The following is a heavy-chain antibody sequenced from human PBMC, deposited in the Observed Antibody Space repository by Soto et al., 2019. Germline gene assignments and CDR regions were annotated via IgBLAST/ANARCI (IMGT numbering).Heavy chain of an antibody. V-gene: IGHV4-34*01. CDR2: INHSGST. Sequence: SETLSLTCAVYGGSFSGYYWSWIRQPPGKGLEWIGEINHSGSTNYNPSLKSRVTISVDTSKNQFSLKLSSVTAADTAVYYCARGRHDYSNDYWGQGTLVTVSS. J-gene: IGHJ4*02. CDR3: ARGRHDYSNDY. D-gene: IGHD4-4*01. CDR1: GGSFSGYY.